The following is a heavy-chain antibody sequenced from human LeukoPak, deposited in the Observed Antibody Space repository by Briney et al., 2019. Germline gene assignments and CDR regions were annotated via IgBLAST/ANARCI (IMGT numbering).Heavy chain of an antibody. J-gene: IGHJ4*02. D-gene: IGHD5-24*01. CDR1: GFTVSNNY. CDR2: IYSGGST. V-gene: IGHV3-53*01. CDR3: AKDDRWLQFCC. Sequence: GGSLRLSCAASGFTVSNNYMSWVRQAPGKGLEWVSVIYSGGSTYYADSVKGRFTISRDNSRNTLYLQMNSLRAEDAAVYYCAKDDRWLQFCCWGQGTLVTVSS.